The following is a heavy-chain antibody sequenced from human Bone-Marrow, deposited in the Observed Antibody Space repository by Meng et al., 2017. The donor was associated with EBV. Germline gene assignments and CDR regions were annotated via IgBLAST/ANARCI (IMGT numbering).Heavy chain of an antibody. CDR1: GGTFSSYA. V-gene: IGHV1-69*01. Sequence: VRVVTVGAGGKEPGPSVKVPCKASGGTFSSYAISWVRQAPGQGLEWMGGIIPIFGTANYAQKFQGRVTITADESTSTAYMELSSLRSEDTAVYYCASATNTAMVPTLTYWGQGTLVTVAS. CDR3: ASATNTAMVPTLTY. J-gene: IGHJ4*02. D-gene: IGHD5-18*01. CDR2: IIPIFGTA.